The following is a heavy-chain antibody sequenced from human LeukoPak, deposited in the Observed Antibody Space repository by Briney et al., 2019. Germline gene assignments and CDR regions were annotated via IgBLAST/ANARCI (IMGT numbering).Heavy chain of an antibody. Sequence: SETLSLTCAVSGGSLSTYNWWGWVRQPPGKGLEWIGEIYHRGSTSYNPSFKSRLTISVDKSKNQFSLTLSSVTAADTAVYYCARRRGMVDEVSTMITYFDSWGQGTLVTVSS. V-gene: IGHV4-4*02. CDR2: IYHRGST. CDR3: ARRRGMVDEVSTMITYFDS. J-gene: IGHJ4*02. CDR1: GGSLSTYNW. D-gene: IGHD5/OR15-5a*01.